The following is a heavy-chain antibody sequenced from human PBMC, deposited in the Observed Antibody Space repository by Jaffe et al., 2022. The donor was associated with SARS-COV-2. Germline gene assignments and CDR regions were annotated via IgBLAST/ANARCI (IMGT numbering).Heavy chain of an antibody. J-gene: IGHJ4*02. D-gene: IGHD6-13*01. CDR3: ARASIATPGTFWGVLTATGTPDF. V-gene: IGHV3-7*01. CDR1: GFTFSKYW. Sequence: EVQLVESGGGLVQPGESLRLSCAASGFTFSKYWMNWVRQAPGKGLEWVANIKQDGSEKYYVDSMEGRFTISRDNAKNSLYLQMNSLRAEDTAVYFCARASIATPGTFWGVLTATGTPDFWGQGTLVTVSS. CDR2: IKQDGSEK.